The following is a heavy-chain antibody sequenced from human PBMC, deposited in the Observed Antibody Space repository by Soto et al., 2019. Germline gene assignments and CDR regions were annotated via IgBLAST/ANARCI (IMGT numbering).Heavy chain of an antibody. CDR2: IIPILGIA. J-gene: IGHJ4*02. CDR1: GGTFSSYT. D-gene: IGHD2-15*01. CDR3: AVGYCSGGSCPGDY. V-gene: IGHV1-69*02. Sequence: QVQLVQSGAEVKKPGSSVKVSCKASGGTFSSYTISWVRQAPGQGLEWMGRIIPILGIANYAQKFQGRVTITADKSTSTAYMELSSLRSEDTAVYYWAVGYCSGGSCPGDYWGQGTLVTVSS.